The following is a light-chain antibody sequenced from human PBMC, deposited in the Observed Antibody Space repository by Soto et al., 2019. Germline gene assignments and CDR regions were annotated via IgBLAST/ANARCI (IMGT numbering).Light chain of an antibody. J-gene: IGLJ1*01. V-gene: IGLV2-14*03. CDR3: TSFAPGRIYV. Sequence: QSALTQPASVSGSPGQSITISCSGTSSDIGAYDYVSWYQQHPGRAPKLIMYEVSHPFSGLSDRFSGSKSGNTASLTISGLQAEGEGDYYCTSFAPGRIYVFGSGTELTVL. CDR1: SSDIGAYDY. CDR2: EVS.